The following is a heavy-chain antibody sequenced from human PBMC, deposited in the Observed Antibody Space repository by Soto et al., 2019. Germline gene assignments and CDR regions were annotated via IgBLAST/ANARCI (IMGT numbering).Heavy chain of an antibody. CDR2: FCGSGGGI. Sequence: GGSLRLSCAASGFTFSSYAMSWVRQAPGKGLEWVSGFCGSGGGIYYADSVKGRFTISRDNSNNVLYLQMQSLRVEDTAVYYCVKYPQPDGRWPFDHWGQGTLVTVSS. D-gene: IGHD2-8*01. V-gene: IGHV3-23*01. J-gene: IGHJ4*02. CDR1: GFTFSSYA. CDR3: VKYPQPDGRWPFDH.